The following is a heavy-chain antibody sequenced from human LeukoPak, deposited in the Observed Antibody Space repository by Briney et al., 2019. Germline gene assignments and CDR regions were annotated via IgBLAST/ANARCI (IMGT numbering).Heavy chain of an antibody. CDR3: ARLAYYYDSSGYYSNYYYYYMDV. V-gene: IGHV4-61*02. D-gene: IGHD3-22*01. J-gene: IGHJ6*03. CDR2: IYTSGST. CDR1: GGSISSGSYY. Sequence: PSQTLSLTCTVSGGSISSGSYYWSWIRQPAGKGLEWIGRIYTSGSTNYNPSLKSRVTISVDTSKNQCSLKLSSVTAADTAVYYCARLAYYYDSSGYYSNYYYYYMDVWGKGTTVTVSS.